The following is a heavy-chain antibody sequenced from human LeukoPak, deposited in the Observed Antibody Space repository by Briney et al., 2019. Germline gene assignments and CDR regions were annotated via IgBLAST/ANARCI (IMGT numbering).Heavy chain of an antibody. D-gene: IGHD6-13*01. CDR3: AKDLCHSSSCRWFDP. CDR1: GFTFSSYA. J-gene: IGHJ5*02. Sequence: GGSLRLSCAASGFTFSSYAMSWVRQAPGKGLEWVSAISGSGGSTYYADSVKGRFTISRDNSKNTLYLQMNSLRAEDTAVYYCAKDLCHSSSCRWFDPWGQGTLVTVSS. V-gene: IGHV3-23*01. CDR2: ISGSGGST.